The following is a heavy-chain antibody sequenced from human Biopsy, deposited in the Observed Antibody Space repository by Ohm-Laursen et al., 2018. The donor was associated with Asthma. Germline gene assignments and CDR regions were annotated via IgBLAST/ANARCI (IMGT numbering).Heavy chain of an antibody. J-gene: IGHJ6*02. Sequence: SVKVSCKASGVSFSNYAISWVRQAPGQGLEWMGVLIPVLGTPDHAQMFEGRVTITTDESTSTAYMELSSLSSEDTAVYYCARGYSGSDRIVYYYSGLEVWGQGTTVTVSS. V-gene: IGHV1-69*05. CDR2: LIPVLGTP. D-gene: IGHD5-12*01. CDR1: GVSFSNYA. CDR3: ARGYSGSDRIVYYYSGLEV.